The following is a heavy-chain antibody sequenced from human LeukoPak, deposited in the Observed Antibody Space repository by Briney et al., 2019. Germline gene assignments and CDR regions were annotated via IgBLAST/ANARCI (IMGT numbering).Heavy chain of an antibody. CDR2: IYYSGST. V-gene: IGHV4-39*01. J-gene: IGHJ3*02. CDR1: GGSISSSSDY. CDR3: ANPGIAAAGSAFDI. D-gene: IGHD6-13*01. Sequence: SETLSLTCTVSGGSISSSSDYWGWIRQPPGKGLEWIGSIYYSGSTYYNPSLKSRVTISVDTSKNQFSLKLSSVTAADTAVYYCANPGIAAAGSAFDIWGQGTMVTVSS.